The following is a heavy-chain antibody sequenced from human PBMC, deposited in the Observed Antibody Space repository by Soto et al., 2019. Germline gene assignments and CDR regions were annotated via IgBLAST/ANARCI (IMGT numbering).Heavy chain of an antibody. CDR1: GVTFSSYA. D-gene: IGHD3-9*01. Sequence: HPGGSLRLSCAASGVTFSSYAMGWVRQAPGKGLEWVSAISGSGGSTYYADSVKGRFTISRDNSKNTLYLQMNSLRAEDTAVYYCAKLSGYAILTGYYGPDYWGQGPLVTVSS. J-gene: IGHJ4*02. V-gene: IGHV3-23*01. CDR3: AKLSGYAILTGYYGPDY. CDR2: ISGSGGST.